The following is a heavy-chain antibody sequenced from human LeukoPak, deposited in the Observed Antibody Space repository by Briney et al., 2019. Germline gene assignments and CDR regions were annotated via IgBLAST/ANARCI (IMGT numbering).Heavy chain of an antibody. CDR3: ARWYYGSGSSYYFDY. V-gene: IGHV1-2*02. CDR2: VNPNTGGT. D-gene: IGHD3-10*01. Sequence: ASVKVSCKASGYTFSGYYMYWVRQAPGQGLEWMGWVNPNTGGTSYAQKFQGRVTMTRDTSISTAYMELSRLRSDDTAVYYCARWYYGSGSSYYFDYWGQGTLVTVSS. J-gene: IGHJ4*02. CDR1: GYTFSGYY.